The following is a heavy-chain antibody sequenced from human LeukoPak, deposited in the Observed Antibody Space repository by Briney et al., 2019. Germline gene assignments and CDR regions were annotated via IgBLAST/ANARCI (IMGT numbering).Heavy chain of an antibody. J-gene: IGHJ4*02. V-gene: IGHV3-7*04. D-gene: IGHD5-24*01. Sequence: GGSLRLSCVASGFTFSSYGMHWVRQAPGKGLEWVANIKQDGSKKSYVDSVKGRFTISRDNAKNSLYLQMNSLRAEDTAIYYCTRVGYIDEGIDYWGQGTLVTVSS. CDR3: TRVGYIDEGIDY. CDR1: GFTFSSYG. CDR2: IKQDGSKK.